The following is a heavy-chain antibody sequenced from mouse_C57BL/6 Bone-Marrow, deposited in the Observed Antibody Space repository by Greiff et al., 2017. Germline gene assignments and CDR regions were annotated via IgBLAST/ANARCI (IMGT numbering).Heavy chain of an antibody. CDR3: AREQLRLQLDY. CDR1: GYAFRSSW. Sequence: QVQLKESGPELVKPGASVKISCKASGYAFRSSWMNWVKQRPGTGLEWIGRIYPGDGDTNYNGKLKGKATLTAYNTSSTAYMPLSSLTSEDSAVYVWAREQLRLQLDYWGQGTSVPVSS. D-gene: IGHD3-2*02. J-gene: IGHJ4*01. V-gene: IGHV1-82*01. CDR2: IYPGDGDT.